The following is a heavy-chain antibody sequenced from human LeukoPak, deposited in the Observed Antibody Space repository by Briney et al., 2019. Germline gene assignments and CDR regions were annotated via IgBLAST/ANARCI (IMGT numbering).Heavy chain of an antibody. CDR1: GGSISSYY. CDR2: IYYSGST. D-gene: IGHD1-26*01. CDR3: ARALIVGAVDY. V-gene: IGHV4-59*01. Sequence: PSETLSLTCTVSGGSISSYYWSWIRQPPGKGLEWIGYIYYSGSTNYNPSLKSRVTISVDTSKNQFSLKLSSVTAADTAVYYCARALIVGAVDYWGQGTLVTVSS. J-gene: IGHJ4*02.